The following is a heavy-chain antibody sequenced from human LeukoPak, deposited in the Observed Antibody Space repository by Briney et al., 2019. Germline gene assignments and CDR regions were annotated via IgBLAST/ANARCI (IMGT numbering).Heavy chain of an antibody. Sequence: ASVKVSCKASGYTFNSYGISWVRQAPGQGLVWMGWISAYNGNTNYAQKVQGRVTMTTDTSTSTAYMELRSLRSDDTAVYYCARADIRAIASSGWYGFDYWGQGTLVTVSS. V-gene: IGHV1-18*01. J-gene: IGHJ4*02. CDR2: ISAYNGNT. D-gene: IGHD6-19*01. CDR3: ARADIRAIASSGWYGFDY. CDR1: GYTFNSYG.